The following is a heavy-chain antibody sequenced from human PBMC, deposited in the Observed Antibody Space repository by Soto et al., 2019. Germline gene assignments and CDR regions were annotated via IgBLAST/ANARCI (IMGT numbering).Heavy chain of an antibody. CDR1: GDSVSSNSAG. V-gene: IGHV6-1*01. J-gene: IGHJ4*01. CDR3: ARGEQYSGRIFDY. CDR2: TYYRSKWYY. D-gene: IGHD1-26*01. Sequence: SQTLSLTCAITGDSVSSNSAGWSWVRQSPSRGLEWLGRTYYRSKWYYEYAVSVRGRITINPDTSKNQSSLQLNSVNPEDTAVYFCARGEQYSGRIFDYWGQGTLVTVSS.